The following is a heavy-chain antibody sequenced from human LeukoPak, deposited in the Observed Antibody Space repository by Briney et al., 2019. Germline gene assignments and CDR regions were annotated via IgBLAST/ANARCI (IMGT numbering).Heavy chain of an antibody. J-gene: IGHJ6*02. CDR1: GASISLYY. CDR2: IYYSGTT. D-gene: IGHD3-22*01. CDR3: ARDTGYLGSNYGMDV. Sequence: SETLSLTCTVSGASISLYYWSWLRQPPGKGLEWIGYIYYSGTTSYNPSLKSRVTISVDTSKNQFSLNLSSVTAADTAIYYCARDTGYLGSNYGMDVWGQGTTVTVSS. V-gene: IGHV4-59*01.